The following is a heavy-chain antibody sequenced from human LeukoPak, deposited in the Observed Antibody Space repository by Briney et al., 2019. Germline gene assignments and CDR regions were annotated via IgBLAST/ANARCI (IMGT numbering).Heavy chain of an antibody. V-gene: IGHV3-74*01. CDR2: INSDGSTT. Sequence: GGSLRLSCAASGFTFSSYWMHWVRQAPGKGLVWVSRINSDGSTTSYADSVMGRFTISRDDSNNALYLQMHSLRAEDTALYYCASGPPFLKYFEYWGQGTLVTVSS. CDR1: GFTFSSYW. CDR3: ASGPPFLKYFEY. D-gene: IGHD3-3*01. J-gene: IGHJ4*02.